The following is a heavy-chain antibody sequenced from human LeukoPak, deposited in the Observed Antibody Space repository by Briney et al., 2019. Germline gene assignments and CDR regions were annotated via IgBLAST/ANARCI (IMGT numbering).Heavy chain of an antibody. V-gene: IGHV4-39*01. CDR3: ARHSDTFSIAAPRGWFDP. J-gene: IGHJ5*02. CDR1: GASFSSSTYY. CDR2: IYYSGST. Sequence: SETLSLTCTVSGASFSSSTYYWGWIRQPPGKGLEWIGSIYYSGSTYYNPSLKSRVTISVDTSKNQFSLKLSSVTAADTAVYYCARHSDTFSIAAPRGWFDPWGQGTLVTVSS. D-gene: IGHD6-6*01.